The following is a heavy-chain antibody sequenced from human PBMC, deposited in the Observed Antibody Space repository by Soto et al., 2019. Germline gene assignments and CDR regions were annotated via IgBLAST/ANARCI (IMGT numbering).Heavy chain of an antibody. J-gene: IGHJ6*02. CDR2: IYYSGST. D-gene: IGHD5-18*01. CDR1: GGSISSGDYY. CDR3: ARVDTAPGILYGMDV. V-gene: IGHV4-30-4*01. Sequence: NPSETLSLTCTVSGGSISSGDYYWSWIRQPPGKGLEWIGYIYYSGSTYYNPSLKSRVTISVDTSKNQFSLKLSSVTAADTAVYYCARVDTAPGILYGMDVWGQGTTVTVSS.